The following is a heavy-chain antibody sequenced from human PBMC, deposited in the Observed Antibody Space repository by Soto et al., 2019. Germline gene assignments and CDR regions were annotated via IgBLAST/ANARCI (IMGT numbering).Heavy chain of an antibody. V-gene: IGHV4-30-2*01. Sequence: QLQLQESGSGLVKPSQTLSLTCAVSGGSISSGGYSWSWIRQPPGKGLEWIGYSYHSGSTYYNPSLRXXVXIXXDRSKNQFSLKLSSVTAADTAVYYCASATAMGIDYWGQGTLVTVSS. J-gene: IGHJ4*02. CDR1: GGSISSGGYS. D-gene: IGHD5-18*01. CDR3: ASATAMGIDY. CDR2: SYHSGST.